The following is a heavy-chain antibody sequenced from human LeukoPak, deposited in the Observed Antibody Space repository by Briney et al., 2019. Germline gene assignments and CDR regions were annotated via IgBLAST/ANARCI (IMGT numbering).Heavy chain of an antibody. D-gene: IGHD3-10*01. CDR1: GGSFSGYY. CDR2: INHSGIT. Sequence: KPSETLSLTCAVYGGSFSGYYWSWIRQPPGKGLEWIGEINHSGITNYNPFLKSRVTISVDTSKNQFSLKLTSVTAADTAVYYCARGRRWFVYWGQGTLVTVSS. J-gene: IGHJ4*02. V-gene: IGHV4-34*01. CDR3: ARGRRWFVY.